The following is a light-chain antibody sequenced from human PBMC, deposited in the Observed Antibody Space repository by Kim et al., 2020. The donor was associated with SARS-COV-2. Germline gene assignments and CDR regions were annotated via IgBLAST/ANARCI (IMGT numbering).Light chain of an antibody. J-gene: IGLJ1*01. CDR1: SSDVGGYSY. Sequence: QSALTQPRSVSGSPGQSVTISCTGTSSDVGGYSYVSWYQQHPGKAPKLMIYDVSKRPSGVPDHFSGSKSGNMASLTISGLQAEDEADYYCCSYAGSYTYVFGTGTKVTVL. CDR3: CSYAGSYTYV. CDR2: DVS. V-gene: IGLV2-11*01.